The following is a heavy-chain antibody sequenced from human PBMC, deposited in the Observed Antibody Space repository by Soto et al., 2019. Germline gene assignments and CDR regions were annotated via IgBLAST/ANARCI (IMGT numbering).Heavy chain of an antibody. CDR2: IDPNSGGT. CDR3: ARTRCSSTRCCVGSPDY. CDR1: GYTFTGYY. V-gene: IGHV1-2*04. J-gene: IGHJ4*02. Sequence: QVQLVQSGAEVKKPGASVKVSCKASGYTFTGYYMHWVRQAPGQGLEWMGWIDPNSGGTNYAQKFQGWVTMTRDTPXSXXSMELNRLRSDETDVYYCARTRCSSTRCCVGSPDYWGQGTLVTVSS. D-gene: IGHD2-2*01.